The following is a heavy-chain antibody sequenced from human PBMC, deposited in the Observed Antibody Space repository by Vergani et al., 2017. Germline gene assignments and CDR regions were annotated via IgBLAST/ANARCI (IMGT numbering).Heavy chain of an antibody. D-gene: IGHD4-17*01. CDR1: GGTFSSYT. V-gene: IGHV1-69*02. Sequence: QVQLVQSGAEVKTPGSSVKVSCKASGGTFSSYTSSWVRQAPGQGLEWMGSIIASLGIANYAQKFQGSITFTADKAKRTAYMELSSLRSEGPAVYYLARNDLPRLRRLEFNWFDPWGQGTLVTVSS. CDR2: IIASLGIA. CDR3: ARNDLPRLRRLEFNWFDP. J-gene: IGHJ5*02.